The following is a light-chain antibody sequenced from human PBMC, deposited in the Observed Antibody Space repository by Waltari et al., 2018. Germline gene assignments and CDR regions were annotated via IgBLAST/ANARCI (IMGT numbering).Light chain of an antibody. V-gene: IGKV1-39*01. J-gene: IGKJ2*01. Sequence: ADRVTLTCRASQNLAGFLHWYQPNPGKAPKLLIYAASTLQSGISSRFTGSGSGTYFTLSITSLQPEDVATYYCQQSYSTPLYSFGQGTKLEIK. CDR1: QNLAGF. CDR2: AAS. CDR3: QQSYSTPLYS.